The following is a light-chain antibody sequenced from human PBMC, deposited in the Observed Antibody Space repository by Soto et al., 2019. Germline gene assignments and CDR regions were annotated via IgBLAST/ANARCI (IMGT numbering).Light chain of an antibody. V-gene: IGKV3-20*01. CDR2: GAS. Sequence: EIVMTQSPATLSVSPGARATLSCRASQSVSILLAWYQQKPGQAPRLLIYGASSRATGIPDRVSGSGSGTDVTLTISRLEPEDFAVYYGQQYDSSPRTFGQGTKVDIK. CDR3: QQYDSSPRT. CDR1: QSVSIL. J-gene: IGKJ1*01.